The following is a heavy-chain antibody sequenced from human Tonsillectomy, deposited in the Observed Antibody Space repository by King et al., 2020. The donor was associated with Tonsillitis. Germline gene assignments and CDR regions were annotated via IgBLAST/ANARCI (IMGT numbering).Heavy chain of an antibody. CDR3: ARRPGMGRIGPAGAFDI. V-gene: IGHV5-51*01. J-gene: IGHJ3*02. D-gene: IGHD6-13*01. Sequence: QLVESGAEVKKPGESLKISCKGSGYSFTTYWIGWVRQMPGKGLELIGFTYPVYSDTRYSPSFQGQVTISADKSISTAYLQWRSLKASDTAMYYCARRPGMGRIGPAGAFDIWGQGTMVTVSS. CDR2: TYPVYSDT. CDR1: GYSFTTYW.